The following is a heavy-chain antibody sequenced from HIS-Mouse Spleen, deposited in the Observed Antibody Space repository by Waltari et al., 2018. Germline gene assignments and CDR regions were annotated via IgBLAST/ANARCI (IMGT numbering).Heavy chain of an antibody. V-gene: IGHV4-39*01. CDR2: IYYSGSP. CDR1: GGSISSSSYS. D-gene: IGHD2-21*02. J-gene: IGHJ5*02. CDR3: ARKRTASGWFDP. Sequence: QLQLQESGPGLVKPSETLSLTCTVSGGSISSSSYSWGWIRQPPGKGLEWIGGIYYSGSPYYNPSLKSRVTISVDTSKNQFSLKLSSVTAADTAVYYCARKRTASGWFDPWGQGTLVTVSS.